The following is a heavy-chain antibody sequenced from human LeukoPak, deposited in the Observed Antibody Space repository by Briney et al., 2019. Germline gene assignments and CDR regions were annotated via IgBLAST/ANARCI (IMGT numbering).Heavy chain of an antibody. J-gene: IGHJ4*02. CDR1: GYTFTGYY. CDR2: MNPHSGGT. Sequence: ASVKVSCKASGYTFTGYYMHWVRQAPGQGLEWMGWMNPHSGGTNYAQKFQGRVTMTRDTSISTAYMELSSLRSDDTAVYYCAREGDYRADYWGQGTLVTVSS. D-gene: IGHD3-16*01. V-gene: IGHV1-2*02. CDR3: AREGDYRADY.